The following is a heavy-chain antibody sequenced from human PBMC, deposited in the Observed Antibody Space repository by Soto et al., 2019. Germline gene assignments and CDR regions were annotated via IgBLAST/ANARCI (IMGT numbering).Heavy chain of an antibody. V-gene: IGHV3-53*04. Sequence: PWGSLRLSCAASGFTVSNNYMSWVRQAPGKGLEWVSVIYSGGTTYYADSVKGRFTTSRHNSKNTLYLQMNSLRTEDTAVHYCARMDFFPLWGQGTLVTVS. CDR1: GFTVSNNY. D-gene: IGHD2-2*03. CDR2: IYSGGTT. J-gene: IGHJ4*02. CDR3: ARMDFFPL.